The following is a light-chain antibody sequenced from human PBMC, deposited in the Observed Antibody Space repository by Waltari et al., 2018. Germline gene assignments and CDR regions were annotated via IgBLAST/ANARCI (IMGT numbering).Light chain of an antibody. CDR3: ASWDDSLNGHGV. CDR1: ASNIGGNL. Sequence: QSVLTQPPSASGTPGQRVTIPCSGSASNIGGNLVNWYQQLPGKAPKPLIYRSTRRPAGGPDRFSGSKASTSASLAISGRQSEDEADYFYASWDDSLNGHGVFGGGTKVTVL. J-gene: IGLJ3*02. V-gene: IGLV1-44*01. CDR2: RST.